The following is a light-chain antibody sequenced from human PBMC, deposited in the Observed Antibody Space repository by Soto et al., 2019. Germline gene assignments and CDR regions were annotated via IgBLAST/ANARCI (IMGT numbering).Light chain of an antibody. Sequence: QSVLTQPASVSGSPGQSITISCTGTSSDVGDYNYVSWYQQHPGKAPKLMIYDVSHRPSGVSSRFSGSKSGNTASLTISGLQAEDEADYYCASYPDSTIVMFGGGTQLTVL. CDR1: SSDVGDYNY. V-gene: IGLV2-14*01. CDR2: DVS. J-gene: IGLJ3*02. CDR3: ASYPDSTIVM.